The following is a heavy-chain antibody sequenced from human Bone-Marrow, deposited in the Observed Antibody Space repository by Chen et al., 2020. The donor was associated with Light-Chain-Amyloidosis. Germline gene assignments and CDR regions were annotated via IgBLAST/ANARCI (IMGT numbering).Heavy chain of an antibody. J-gene: IGHJ4*02. CDR1: GGSIINYF. Sequence: QVHLQESGPGLVKPSGTLSLTCSVSGGSIINYFWSWMRQPPGKGLEWIGCIFYSGSTNYNTALKSRVTISVDTSKNQLSRKLNSVTAADTAVYYCASSPAGYCGSVSYYYFDFWGQGTLVTVSS. CDR2: IFYSGST. D-gene: IGHD3-10*01. CDR3: ASSPAGYCGSVSYYYFDF. V-gene: IGHV4-59*01.